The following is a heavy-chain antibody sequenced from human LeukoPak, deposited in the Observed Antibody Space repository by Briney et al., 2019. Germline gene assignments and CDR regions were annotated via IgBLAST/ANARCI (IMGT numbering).Heavy chain of an antibody. CDR2: VNNDGSSA. J-gene: IGHJ4*02. V-gene: IGHV3-74*01. CDR3: ARGRYYLEY. CDR1: GFTFNTYW. Sequence: QAGGSLRRSCAASGFTFNTYWMHWVRHAPGMGLVWVSRVNNDGSSATYADSVKGRFTISRDNAKNTLYLQMKSLRAEDTAVYYCARGRYYLEYWGQGILVTVSS.